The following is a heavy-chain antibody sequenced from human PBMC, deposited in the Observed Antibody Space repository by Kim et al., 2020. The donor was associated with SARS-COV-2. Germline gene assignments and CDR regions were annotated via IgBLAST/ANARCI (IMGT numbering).Heavy chain of an antibody. V-gene: IGHV4-31*03. CDR3: ASLSTGSRSYLQPRGY. J-gene: IGHJ4*03. Sequence: SETLSLTCTVSGGSITSVGHYWTWIRQHPGKGLEFIGSLYYSGDSYYNSSLRSRIYMSVDTSKNQFSLKLSSVTAADTALYYCASLSTGSRSYLQPRGY. CDR1: GGSITSVGHY. CDR2: LYYSGDS. D-gene: IGHD3-10*01.